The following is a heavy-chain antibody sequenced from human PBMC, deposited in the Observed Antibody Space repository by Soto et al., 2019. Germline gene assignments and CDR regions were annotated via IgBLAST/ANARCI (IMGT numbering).Heavy chain of an antibody. J-gene: IGHJ4*02. CDR1: GFTFSSYA. CDR3: AKSSQPVAGTHFHNFDY. Sequence: GGSLRLSCAASGFTFSSYAMSWVRQAPGKGLEWVSAISGSGGSTYYADSVKGRFTISRDNSKNTLYLQMNSLRAEDTAVYYCAKSSQPVAGTHFHNFDYWGQGTLVTVSS. D-gene: IGHD6-19*01. CDR2: ISGSGGST. V-gene: IGHV3-23*01.